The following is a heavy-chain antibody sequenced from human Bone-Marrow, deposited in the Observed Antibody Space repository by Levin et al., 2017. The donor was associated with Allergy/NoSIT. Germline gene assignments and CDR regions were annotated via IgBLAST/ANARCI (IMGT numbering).Heavy chain of an antibody. CDR1: GFTFSSYG. D-gene: IGHD6-13*01. J-gene: IGHJ4*02. CDR2: IWYDGSNK. V-gene: IGHV3-33*01. Sequence: GGSLRLSCAASGFTFSSYGMHWVRQAPGKGLEWVAVIWYDGSNKYYADSVKGRFTISRDNSKNTLYLQMNSLRAEDTAVYYCARDLGSSSSWYFDYWGQGTLVTVSS. CDR3: ARDLGSSSSWYFDY.